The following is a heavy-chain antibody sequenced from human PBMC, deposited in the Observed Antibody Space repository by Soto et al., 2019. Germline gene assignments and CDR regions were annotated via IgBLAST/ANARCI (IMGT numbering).Heavy chain of an antibody. V-gene: IGHV1-69*13. Sequence: GASVKVSCKASGGTFSSCAISWVRQAPGQGLEWMGGIIPIFGTANYAQKFQGRVTITADESTSTAYMELSSLRSEDTAVYYCASRHTYCGGDYYFDYWGQGTLVTVSS. CDR2: IIPIFGTA. CDR1: GGTFSSCA. J-gene: IGHJ4*02. CDR3: ASRHTYCGGDYYFDY. D-gene: IGHD2-21*02.